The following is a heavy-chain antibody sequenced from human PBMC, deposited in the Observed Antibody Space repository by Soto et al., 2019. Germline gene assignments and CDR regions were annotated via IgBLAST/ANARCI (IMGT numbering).Heavy chain of an antibody. J-gene: IGHJ5*02. CDR3: ARVRGANWFDP. CDR2: IYHSGST. Sequence: SETLSLTCAVSGGSLSSSNWWTWVRQPPGKGLQWIGEIYHSGSTNYTPSLKSRVTISLDKSKSQISLKLSSVTAADTAVYYCARVRGANWFDPWVQGTLVTVSS. V-gene: IGHV4-4*02. CDR1: GGSLSSSNW.